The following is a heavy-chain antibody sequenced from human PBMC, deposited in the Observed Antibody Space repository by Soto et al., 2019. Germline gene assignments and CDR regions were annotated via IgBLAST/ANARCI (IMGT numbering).Heavy chain of an antibody. D-gene: IGHD3-10*01. CDR3: ALEIQDGSGSYYNDPPDE. Sequence: ETLSLTCTVSGGSISSYYWSWVRQAPGKGLEWVSVIYSGGSTYYADSVKGRFTISRDNSKNTLYLQMNSLRAEDTAVYYCALEIQDGSGSYYNDPPDEWGQGTLVTVSS. V-gene: IGHV3-66*01. CDR2: IYSGGST. CDR1: GGSISSYY. J-gene: IGHJ4*02.